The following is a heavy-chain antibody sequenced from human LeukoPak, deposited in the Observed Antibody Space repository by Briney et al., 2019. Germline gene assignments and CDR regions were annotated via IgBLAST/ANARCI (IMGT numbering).Heavy chain of an antibody. D-gene: IGHD2-2*01. CDR3: AVRQYQLLFGSYYGMDV. CDR2: IYYSGST. J-gene: IGHJ6*04. V-gene: IGHV4-39*01. Sequence: SETLSLTCTVSGGSISSSSYYWGWIRQPPGKGLEWIGSIYYSGSTYYNPSLKSRVTISVDTSKNQFSLKLSSVTAADTAVYYCAVRQYQLLFGSYYGMDVWGRGTTVTVSS. CDR1: GGSISSSSYY.